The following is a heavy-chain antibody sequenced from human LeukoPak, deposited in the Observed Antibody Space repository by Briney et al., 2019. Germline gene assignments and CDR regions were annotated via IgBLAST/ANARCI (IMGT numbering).Heavy chain of an antibody. CDR3: ARDNSSGWYPVGFF. Sequence: WVRQAPGKGLEWIGSIYYSGSTYYNPSLKSRVTISVDTSKNQFSLKLSSVTAADTAVYYCARDNSSGWYPVGFFWGQGTLVTVSS. D-gene: IGHD6-19*01. J-gene: IGHJ4*02. V-gene: IGHV4-39*07. CDR2: IYYSGST.